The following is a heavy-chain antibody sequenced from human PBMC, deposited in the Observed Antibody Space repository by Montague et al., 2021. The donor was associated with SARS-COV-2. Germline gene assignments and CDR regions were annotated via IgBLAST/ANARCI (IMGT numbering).Heavy chain of an antibody. D-gene: IGHD2-2*01. CDR3: ARSQDCSTTSCHFDY. J-gene: IGHJ4*02. V-gene: IGHV4-30-2*04. Sequence: YHSGSTYYNPSLKSRVSISVDTSKNQFSLKLSSVTAADTAVYYCARSQDCSTTSCHFDYWGQGTLVTGSS. CDR2: YHSGST.